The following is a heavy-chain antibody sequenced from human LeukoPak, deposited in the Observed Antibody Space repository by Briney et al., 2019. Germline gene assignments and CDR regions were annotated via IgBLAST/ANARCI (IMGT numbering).Heavy chain of an antibody. D-gene: IGHD3-3*01. CDR1: GYTFTSYA. J-gene: IGHJ5*02. CDR2: INTNTGNP. Sequence: ASVKVSCKASGYTFTSYAMNWVRQAPGQGLEWMGWINTNTGNPTYAQGFTGRFVFSLDTSVSTAYLQISSLKAEDTAVYYCARVRFWSRSYWFDPWGQGTLVTVSS. CDR3: ARVRFWSRSYWFDP. V-gene: IGHV7-4-1*02.